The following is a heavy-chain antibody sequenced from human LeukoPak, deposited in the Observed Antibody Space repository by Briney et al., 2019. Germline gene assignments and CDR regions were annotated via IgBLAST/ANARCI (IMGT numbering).Heavy chain of an antibody. CDR2: IKSKTDGGTT. D-gene: IGHD3-10*02. CDR1: GFTFSNAW. V-gene: IGHV3-15*07. CDR3: ARSMCWESYDS. Sequence: GGSLRLSCAASGFTFSNAWMNWVRQAPGKGLEWVGRIKSKTDGGTTDYAAPVKGRFTISRDDSKNTLYLQMNSLRAEDTAMYYCARSMCWESYDSWGQGALVTVSS. J-gene: IGHJ4*02.